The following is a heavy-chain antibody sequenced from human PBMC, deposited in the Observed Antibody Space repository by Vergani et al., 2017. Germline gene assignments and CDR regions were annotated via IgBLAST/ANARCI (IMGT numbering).Heavy chain of an antibody. CDR1: GGSFNSGSYY. V-gene: IGHV4-61*02. D-gene: IGHD5-18*01. CDR2: INHSGST. Sequence: QVQLQESGPGLVKPSQTLSLTCTVSGGSFNSGSYYWSWLRQPAGKRLEWIGEINHSGSTNYNPSLKSRVTISADTSKNQFSLKLSSVTAADTAVYYCVRGFYQLWFLYWGQGTLVTVSS. CDR3: VRGFYQLWFLY. J-gene: IGHJ4*02.